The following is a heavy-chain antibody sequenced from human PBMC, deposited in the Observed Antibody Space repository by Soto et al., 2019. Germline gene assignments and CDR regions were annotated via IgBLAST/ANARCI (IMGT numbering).Heavy chain of an antibody. J-gene: IGHJ4*02. CDR2: IFHSGNA. CDR1: GGSMRNVY. CDR3: ARPYFSSSSMFDY. D-gene: IGHD6-6*01. Sequence: PSETLSLTCSVSGGSMRNVYWSWIRQPPGKGLEWLGFIFHSGNAKYNPSLQSRVTMSIDTSKNQLSLSLESATAADTAVYYCARPYFSSSSMFDYWGQGILVTVSS. V-gene: IGHV4-59*08.